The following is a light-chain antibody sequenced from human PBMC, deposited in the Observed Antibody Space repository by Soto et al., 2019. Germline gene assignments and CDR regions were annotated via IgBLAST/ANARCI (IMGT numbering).Light chain of an antibody. V-gene: IGKV3-20*01. CDR2: GAS. CDR1: QSVRSSD. J-gene: IGKJ4*01. Sequence: EIVLTQSPGTLSLSPGERATLSCRASQSVRSSDLAWYQQKPGQAPRLLIYGASSKASGIPDRFSGSGSGTDFTLTVSRLEPEDFPVYFCQQYGSSLTVGGGTKVDI. CDR3: QQYGSSLT.